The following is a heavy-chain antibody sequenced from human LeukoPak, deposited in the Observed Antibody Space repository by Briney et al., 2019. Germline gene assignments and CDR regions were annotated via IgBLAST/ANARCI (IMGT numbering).Heavy chain of an antibody. CDR3: ATQDCSSTSCYSFDY. J-gene: IGHJ4*02. Sequence: KPSETLSLTCTVSGCSISSYYWSWIRQPPGKGLEWIGYIYYSGSIYYNPSLKSRVTISVDTSKNQFSLKLSSVTAADTAVYYCATQDCSSTSCYSFDYWGQGTLVSVSS. V-gene: IGHV4-59*04. D-gene: IGHD2-2*01. CDR1: GCSISSYY. CDR2: IYYSGSI.